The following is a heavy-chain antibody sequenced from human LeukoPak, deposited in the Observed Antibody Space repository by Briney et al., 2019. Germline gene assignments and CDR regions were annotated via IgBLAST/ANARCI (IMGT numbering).Heavy chain of an antibody. CDR3: AKAGTTGIQNWFDP. J-gene: IGHJ5*02. CDR2: IYHSGGS. D-gene: IGHD1-1*01. CDR1: GYSISNDYY. V-gene: IGHV4-38-2*01. Sequence: SETLSLTCVVSGYSISNDYYWGWIRQPPGKGLEWIGNIYHSGGSYYNPSLKSRVTILVDTSKNQFSLKLSSVTAADTAVYYCAKAGTTGIQNWFDPWGQGNLVTVSS.